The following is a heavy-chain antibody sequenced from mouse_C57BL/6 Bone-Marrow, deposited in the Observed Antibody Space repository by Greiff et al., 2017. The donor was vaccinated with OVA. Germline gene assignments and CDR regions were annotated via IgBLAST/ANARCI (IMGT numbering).Heavy chain of an antibody. D-gene: IGHD2-4*01. V-gene: IGHV1-69*01. Sequence: QVQLQQSGAELVMPGASVKLSCKASGYTFTSYWMHWVKQRPGQGLEWIGEIDPSDSYTNYNQKFKGKSTLTVDKSSSTAYMQLSSLTSEDSAVYYWARGDDYDVGWYFDVWGTGTTVTVSS. J-gene: IGHJ1*03. CDR1: GYTFTSYW. CDR2: IDPSDSYT. CDR3: ARGDDYDVGWYFDV.